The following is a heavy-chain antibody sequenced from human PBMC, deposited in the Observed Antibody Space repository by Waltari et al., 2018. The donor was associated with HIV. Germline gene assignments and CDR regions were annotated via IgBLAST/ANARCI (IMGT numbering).Heavy chain of an antibody. Sequence: QVQLQESGPGLVKPSQTLSLTCTVSGGSISSGSYYWSWIRQPAGKGLEWIGRIYTSGSTNYNPPLKSRVTIAVDTSKNQFSLKLSSVTAADTAVYYWARAPRHYDILTGYYGLDYFDYWGQGTLVTVSS. J-gene: IGHJ4*02. V-gene: IGHV4-61*02. D-gene: IGHD3-9*01. CDR1: GGSISSGSYY. CDR3: ARAPRHYDILTGYYGLDYFDY. CDR2: IYTSGST.